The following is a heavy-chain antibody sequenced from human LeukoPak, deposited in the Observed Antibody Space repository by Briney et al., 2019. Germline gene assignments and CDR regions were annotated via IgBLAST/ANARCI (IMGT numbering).Heavy chain of an antibody. Sequence: GGSLRLSCAASGFTVSSNYMSWVRQAPGKGLVWVSRVDNDGSSTVYADSVKGRFTISRDNAKNTLYLQMNSLRAEDTAVYYCARGLWGPDYWGQGTLVTVSS. CDR3: ARGLWGPDY. D-gene: IGHD4/OR15-4a*01. CDR1: GFTVSSNY. CDR2: VDNDGSST. V-gene: IGHV3-74*01. J-gene: IGHJ4*02.